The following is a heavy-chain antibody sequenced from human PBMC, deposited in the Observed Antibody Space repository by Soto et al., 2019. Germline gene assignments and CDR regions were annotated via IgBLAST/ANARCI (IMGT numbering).Heavy chain of an antibody. J-gene: IGHJ4*02. CDR3: GREVGATKGRLDY. CDR1: GFTFSSYG. Sequence: QVQLVESGGGVVQPGRSLRLSCAASGFTFSSYGMHWVRQAPGKGLEWVAVIWYDGSNKYYADTVKGRFTISRDKYKNTLHLQMNSLRAEDTDVYYCGREVGATKGRLDYWAQGTLLTLSS. V-gene: IGHV3-33*01. D-gene: IGHD1-26*01. CDR2: IWYDGSNK.